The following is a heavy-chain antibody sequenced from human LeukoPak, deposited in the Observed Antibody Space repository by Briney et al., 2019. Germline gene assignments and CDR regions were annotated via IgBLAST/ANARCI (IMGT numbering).Heavy chain of an antibody. CDR2: IYYSGST. CDR1: GGSFSGYY. V-gene: IGHV4-59*01. D-gene: IGHD1-26*01. Sequence: SETLSLTCAVYGGSFSGYYWSWIRQPPGKGLEWIGYIYYSGSTNYNPSLKSRVTISVDTSKNQSSLKLSSVTAADTAVYYCARGGGSYIDYFDYWGQGTLVTVSS. CDR3: ARGGGSYIDYFDY. J-gene: IGHJ4*02.